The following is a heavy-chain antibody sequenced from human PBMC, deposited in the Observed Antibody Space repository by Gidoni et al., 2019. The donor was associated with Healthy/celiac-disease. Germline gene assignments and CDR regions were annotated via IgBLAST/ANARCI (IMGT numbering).Heavy chain of an antibody. J-gene: IGHJ5*02. Sequence: QLQQEQSGAEVKTPRSSVKVSCNASGGTFSSYTSSWERQAPGQGLEWVGRIIPILCIANYAKKFQSRSTITADKSTSTAYMALSSVRSEETAVYYCARDTDSSGWSWFDPWGQGTLVTVSS. CDR3: ARDTDSSGWSWFDP. CDR1: GGTFSSYT. CDR2: IIPILCIA. V-gene: IGHV1-69*08. D-gene: IGHD6-19*01.